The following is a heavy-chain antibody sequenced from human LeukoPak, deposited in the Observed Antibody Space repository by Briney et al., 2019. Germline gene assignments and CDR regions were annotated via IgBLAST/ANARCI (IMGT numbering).Heavy chain of an antibody. D-gene: IGHD1-26*01. J-gene: IGHJ4*02. V-gene: IGHV3-30*02. CDR1: GFSFSSYG. CDR3: AKDDSGTYSFDS. CDR2: IRFDASKE. Sequence: GGSLRLFCATSGFSFSSYGFHWVRQAPGKGQEWLTFIRFDASKEYYIDSVKGRFTVSRDNSKNMLYLQMNSLRPDDTGLYFCAKDDSGTYSFDSWGQGTLVTVSS.